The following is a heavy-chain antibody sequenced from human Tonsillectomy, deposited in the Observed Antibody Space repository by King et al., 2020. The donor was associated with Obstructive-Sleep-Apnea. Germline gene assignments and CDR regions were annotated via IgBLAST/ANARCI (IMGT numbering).Heavy chain of an antibody. Sequence: QLVQSGAEVKRPGESLKISCQGSGYSFSNYWISWVRQMPGKGPEWMGRIDPRDSYSNYNPSFQGHVTMSVDTSTSTAYLEWSSVKASDSAIYFCARWGGLGDTLDHWGQGSLVIVSS. J-gene: IGHJ4*02. D-gene: IGHD3-16*01. V-gene: IGHV5-10-1*01. CDR1: GYSFSNYW. CDR2: IDPRDSYS. CDR3: ARWGGLGDTLDH.